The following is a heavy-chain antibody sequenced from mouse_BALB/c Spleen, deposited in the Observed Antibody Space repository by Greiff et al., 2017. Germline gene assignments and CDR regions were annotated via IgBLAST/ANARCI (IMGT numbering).Heavy chain of an antibody. V-gene: IGHV1-14*01. D-gene: IGHD2-14*01. J-gene: IGHJ2*01. CDR1: GYTFTSYV. CDR2: INPYNDGT. CDR3: ARRYDKRNYFDY. Sequence: VQLQQSGPELVKPGASVKMSCKASGYTFTSYVMHWVKQKPGQGLEWIGDINPYNDGTKYNEKFKGKATLTSDKTSSTAYMELSSLTSEDSAVYSCARRYDKRNYFDYWGQGTTLTVSS.